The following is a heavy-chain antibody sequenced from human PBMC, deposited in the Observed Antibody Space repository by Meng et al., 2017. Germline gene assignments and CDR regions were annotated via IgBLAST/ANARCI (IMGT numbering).Heavy chain of an antibody. V-gene: IGHV1-69*08. D-gene: IGHD3-10*01. Sequence: QVQLVASGAEVKKPGSSVKDACKASGSTFSSNTISWVRQAPGQGLEWMGRIIPILGIANYAQKFQGRVTITADKSTSTAYMELSSLRSEDTAVYYCARDLSGSGTFDYWGQGTLVTVSS. J-gene: IGHJ4*02. CDR1: GSTFSSNT. CDR2: IIPILGIA. CDR3: ARDLSGSGTFDY.